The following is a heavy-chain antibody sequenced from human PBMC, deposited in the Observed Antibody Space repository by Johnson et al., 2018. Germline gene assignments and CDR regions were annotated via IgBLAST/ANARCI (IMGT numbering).Heavy chain of an antibody. Sequence: EVQLVESGGGLVQPGGSLRLSCAASGFTFSSYAMHWVRQAPGKGLEYVSAISSNGGSTYYANSVKGRFTISRDNSKNTLYLQMGSLRAEDMAVYYCASSIAVAGEDAFDIWGQGTMVTVSS. CDR3: ASSIAVAGEDAFDI. V-gene: IGHV3-64*01. CDR2: ISSNGGST. J-gene: IGHJ3*02. CDR1: GFTFSSYA. D-gene: IGHD6-19*01.